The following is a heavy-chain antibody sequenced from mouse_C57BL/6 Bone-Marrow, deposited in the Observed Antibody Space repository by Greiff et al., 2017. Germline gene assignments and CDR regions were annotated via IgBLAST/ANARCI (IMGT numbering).Heavy chain of an antibody. CDR1: GYTFTSYD. V-gene: IGHV1-85*01. J-gene: IGHJ2*01. D-gene: IGHD1-1*01. CDR3: ARDVYYYGSSYYYFDY. CDR2: IYPRDGST. Sequence: VKLQESGPELVKPGASVKLSCKASGYTFTSYDINWVKQRPGQGLEWIGWIYPRDGSTKYNEKFKGKATLTVYTSSSTAYMELHSLTSEDSAVYFCARDVYYYGSSYYYFDYWGQGTTLTVSS.